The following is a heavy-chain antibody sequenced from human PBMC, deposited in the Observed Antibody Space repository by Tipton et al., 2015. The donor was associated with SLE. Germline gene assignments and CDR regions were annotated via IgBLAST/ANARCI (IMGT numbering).Heavy chain of an antibody. CDR2: ISAYNGNT. Sequence: QLVQSGAEVKKPGASVKVSCKASGYTFTSYGISWVRQAPGQGLEWMGWISAYNGNTNYAQKFQGRVTMTTDTSTSTAYMELRSLRSDNTAVYYCARDVAYYDFWSGYYYFDYWGQGTLVTVSS. D-gene: IGHD3-3*01. CDR3: ARDVAYYDFWSGYYYFDY. J-gene: IGHJ4*02. V-gene: IGHV1-18*01. CDR1: GYTFTSYG.